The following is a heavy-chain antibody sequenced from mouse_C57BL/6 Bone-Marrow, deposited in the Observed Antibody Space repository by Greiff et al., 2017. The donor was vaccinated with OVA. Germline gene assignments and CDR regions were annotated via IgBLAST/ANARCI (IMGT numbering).Heavy chain of an antibody. Sequence: EVQLVESGGGLVKPGGSLKLSCAASGFTFSSYAMSWVRQTPEKRLEWVATISDGGSYTYYPDNVKGRFTISRDNAKNNLYLQMSHLKSEDTAMYYCARGYDGDYYAMDYWGQGTSVTVSS. CDR1: GFTFSSYA. CDR2: ISDGGSYT. CDR3: ARGYDGDYYAMDY. J-gene: IGHJ4*01. V-gene: IGHV5-4*01. D-gene: IGHD2-3*01.